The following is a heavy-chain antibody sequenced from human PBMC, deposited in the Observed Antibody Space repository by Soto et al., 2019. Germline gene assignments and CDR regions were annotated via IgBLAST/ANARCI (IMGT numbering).Heavy chain of an antibody. CDR1: GYTFTSYY. Sequence: GASVKVSCTASGYTFTSYYIHWVRQAPGQGLEWMGIINPRGGSTSYAQNFQGRVTMTRDTSTSTVYMELSSLRSEDTAVYYCARREAAGLGAFDIWGQGTMVTVSS. CDR2: INPRGGST. D-gene: IGHD6-13*01. J-gene: IGHJ3*02. CDR3: ARREAAGLGAFDI. V-gene: IGHV1-46*03.